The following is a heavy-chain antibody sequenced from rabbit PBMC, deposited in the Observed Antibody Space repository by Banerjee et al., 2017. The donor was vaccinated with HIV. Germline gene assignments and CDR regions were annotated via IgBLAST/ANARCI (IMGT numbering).Heavy chain of an antibody. CDR3: ARSPYDGYAGYGNFNL. D-gene: IGHD7-1*01. V-gene: IGHV1S45*01. CDR2: IYVGVGGNN. CDR1: GFSFSSSYW. Sequence: QEQLVESGGDLVQPEGSLTLTCTASGFSFSSSYWICWVRQAPGKGLEWIACIYVGVGGNNYYANWAKGRFTISKTSSTTVTLQMTSLTVADTATYFCARSPYDGYAGYGNFNLWGPGTLVTVS. J-gene: IGHJ4*01.